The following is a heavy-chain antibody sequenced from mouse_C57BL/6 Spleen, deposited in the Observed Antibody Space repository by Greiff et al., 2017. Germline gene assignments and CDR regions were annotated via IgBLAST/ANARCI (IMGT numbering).Heavy chain of an antibody. CDR3: TRWGTTVVEAY. V-gene: IGHV1-55*01. J-gene: IGHJ3*01. Sequence: QVQLQQPGAELVKPGASVKMSCKASGYTFTSYWITWVKQRPGQGLEWIGDIYPETGGTAYNQKFKGKAILTADKSSSTAYMELRSLTSEDSAVYYCTRWGTTVVEAYWGQGTLVTVSA. D-gene: IGHD1-1*01. CDR2: IYPETGGT. CDR1: GYTFTSYW.